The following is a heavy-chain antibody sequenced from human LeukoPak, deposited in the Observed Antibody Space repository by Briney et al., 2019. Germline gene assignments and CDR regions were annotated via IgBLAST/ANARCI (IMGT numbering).Heavy chain of an antibody. D-gene: IGHD2-2*02. V-gene: IGHV4-34*01. CDR3: ARASRGYCSSTSCYTKSYFGY. Sequence: SETLSLTCAVYGGSFSGYYWSWIRQPPGKGLEWIGEINHSGSTNYNPSLKSRVTISVDTSKSQFSLKLSSVTAADTAVYYCARASRGYCSSTSCYTKSYFGYWGQGTLVTVSS. CDR1: GGSFSGYY. J-gene: IGHJ4*02. CDR2: INHSGST.